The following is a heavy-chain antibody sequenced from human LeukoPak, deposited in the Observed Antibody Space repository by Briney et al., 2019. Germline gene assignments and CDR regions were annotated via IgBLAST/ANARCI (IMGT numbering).Heavy chain of an antibody. Sequence: PSETLSLTCTVSGYSISSGYYWGWIRQPPGKGLEWIGSIYHSGSTYYNPSLKSRVTISVDTSKNQFSLKLSSVTAADTAVYYCAGDNGVIYWGQGTLVTVSS. J-gene: IGHJ4*02. CDR2: IYHSGST. CDR1: GYSISSGYY. V-gene: IGHV4-38-2*02. CDR3: AGDNGVIY. D-gene: IGHD2-8*01.